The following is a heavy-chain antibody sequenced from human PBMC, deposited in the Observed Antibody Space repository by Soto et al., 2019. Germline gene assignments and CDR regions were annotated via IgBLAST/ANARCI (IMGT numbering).Heavy chain of an antibody. CDR1: GGSFSGYY. CDR3: AVYIAGAGGDGD. Sequence: SETLSLTCAGYGGSFSGYYWSWIRQPPGKGLEWIGEINHSGSTNYNPSLKNRVTISVDTSKNQFSLKLNSVTAADTAMYYCAVYIAGAGGDGDWGQGILVTVSS. J-gene: IGHJ4*02. V-gene: IGHV4-34*01. D-gene: IGHD6-19*01. CDR2: INHSGST.